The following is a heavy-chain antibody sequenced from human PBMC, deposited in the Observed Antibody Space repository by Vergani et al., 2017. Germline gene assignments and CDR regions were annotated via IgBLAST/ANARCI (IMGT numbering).Heavy chain of an antibody. J-gene: IGHJ4*02. CDR3: ATSGTYGEDYFDY. Sequence: LQLVESGGGVVQPGGSLRLSCAASGFSFSAYGMNWVRQTPGKGLEWVAFIRYDGSDKYYTASVKGRFTISRDNSKNIVYLQMNSLRVDDTALYYCATSGTYGEDYFDYWGQGALVNVST. V-gene: IGHV3-30*02. CDR2: IRYDGSDK. D-gene: IGHD1-26*01. CDR1: GFSFSAYG.